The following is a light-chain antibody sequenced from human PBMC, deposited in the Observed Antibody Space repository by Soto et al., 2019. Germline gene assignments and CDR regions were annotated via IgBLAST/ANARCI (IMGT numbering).Light chain of an antibody. V-gene: IGLV1-44*01. CDR2: SNN. CDR1: SSNIGSNT. Sequence: QSVLTQPPSASGTPGQRVTISCSGSSSNIGSNTVNWYQQLPGTAHKLLIYSNNQRPSGVPDRFSGSKSGTSASLAISGLQSEDEADYYCAAWDDSPNWVFGGGTKVTVL. CDR3: AAWDDSPNWV. J-gene: IGLJ3*02.